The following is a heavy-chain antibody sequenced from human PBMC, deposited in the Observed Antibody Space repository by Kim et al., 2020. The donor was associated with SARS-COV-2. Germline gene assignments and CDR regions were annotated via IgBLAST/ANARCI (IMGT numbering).Heavy chain of an antibody. CDR2: ISSSSSYI. CDR3: ARDRTPLYYYYYGMDV. Sequence: GGSLRLSCAASGFTFSSYSMNWVRQAPGKGLEWVSSISSSSSYIYYADSVKGRFTISRDNAKNSLYLQMNSLRAEDTAVYYCARDRTPLYYYYYGMDVWGQGTTVTVSS. J-gene: IGHJ6*02. CDR1: GFTFSSYS. V-gene: IGHV3-21*01.